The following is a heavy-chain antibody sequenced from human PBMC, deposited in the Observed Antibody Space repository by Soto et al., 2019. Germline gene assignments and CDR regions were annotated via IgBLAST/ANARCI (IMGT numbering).Heavy chain of an antibody. CDR2: IYYSGST. J-gene: IGHJ4*02. Sequence: QVQLQESGPGLVKPSQTLSLTCTVSGGSISSGGYYWSWIRQHPGKGLEWIGYIYYSGSTYYNPALKGRVTISVDTSKNQFSLKLSSVTAADTAVYYCASGDYDILTGYPYYFDYWGQGTMVTVSS. V-gene: IGHV4-31*03. CDR3: ASGDYDILTGYPYYFDY. D-gene: IGHD3-9*01. CDR1: GGSISSGGYY.